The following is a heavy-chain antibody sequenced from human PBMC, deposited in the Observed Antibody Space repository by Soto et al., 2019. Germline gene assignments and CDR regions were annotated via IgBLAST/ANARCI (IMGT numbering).Heavy chain of an antibody. V-gene: IGHV4-39*01. CDR3: ARHPGMDV. J-gene: IGHJ6*02. CDR2: ISYSGGT. CDR1: GGSIRGSRDF. Sequence: SETLSLTCTVSGGSIRGSRDFWGWIRQPPGKGLEWIGSISYSGGTYYSPSLKSRVTISVDTSKNQFSLKLSSVTAADSAVYYCARHPGMDVWGQGTTVTVSS.